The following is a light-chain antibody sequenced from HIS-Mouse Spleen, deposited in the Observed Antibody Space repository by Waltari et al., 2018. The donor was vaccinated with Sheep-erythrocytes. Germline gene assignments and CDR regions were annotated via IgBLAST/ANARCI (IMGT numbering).Light chain of an antibody. J-gene: IGLJ2*01. V-gene: IGLV3-1*01. Sequence: SSELTQPLSVSVSPGPTASITCAGDNMGDKYACWYQQKPGQSPVLVIYQDTKRPSGIPERFSGSNSGNTATLTISGSKAMNEADYYCQAWDSSIVVFGGGTKLTVL. CDR1: NMGDKY. CDR3: QAWDSSIVV. CDR2: QDT.